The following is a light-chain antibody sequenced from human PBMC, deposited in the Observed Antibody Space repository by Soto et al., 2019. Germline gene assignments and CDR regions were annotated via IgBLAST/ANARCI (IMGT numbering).Light chain of an antibody. CDR1: SGHSSYI. CDR2: LEGTGNY. CDR3: ETWDFNTRV. Sequence: QPVLTQSSSASASLGSSVKLTCTLSSGHSSYIIAWHQQQPGKAPRYLMKLEGTGNYNKGSGVPDRFSGSSSGADRYLTISTLQFEDEADYYCETWDFNTRVFGGGTKLTVL. V-gene: IGLV4-60*02. J-gene: IGLJ3*02.